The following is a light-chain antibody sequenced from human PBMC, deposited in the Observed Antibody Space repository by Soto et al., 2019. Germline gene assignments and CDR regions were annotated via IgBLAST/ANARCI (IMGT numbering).Light chain of an antibody. V-gene: IGLV2-14*03. CDR1: SSDVGGYNY. J-gene: IGLJ1*01. CDR2: DVS. CDR3: SSYKTSNTRQIV. Sequence: QSALTQPASVSGSPGQSITISCTGTSSDVGGYNYVSWYQHHPGKAPKLMIFDVSNRPSGVSNRFSGSKSGNTASLTISGLQPEDEADYYCSSYKTSNTRQIVFVTGNKLNVL.